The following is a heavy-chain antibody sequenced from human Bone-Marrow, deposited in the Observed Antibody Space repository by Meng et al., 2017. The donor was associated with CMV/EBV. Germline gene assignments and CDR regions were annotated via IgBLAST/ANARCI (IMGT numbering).Heavy chain of an antibody. CDR2: IYYSGTT. CDR3: ARVIDCSGGTCYSDWFDP. J-gene: IGHJ5*02. V-gene: IGHV4-31*02. Sequence: ITCDGYYWSWIRQHPGKGLEWIGYIYYSGTTYNNPSLKSRVAISLDTSKNQFSLNLNSVTAADTAVYYCARVIDCSGGTCYSDWFDPWGQGTLVTVSS. CDR1: ITCDGYY. D-gene: IGHD2-15*01.